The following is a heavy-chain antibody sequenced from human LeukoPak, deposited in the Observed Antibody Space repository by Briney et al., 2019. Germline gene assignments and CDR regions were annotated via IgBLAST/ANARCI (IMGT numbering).Heavy chain of an antibody. J-gene: IGHJ4*02. Sequence: GGSLRLSCAASGFTFSRYWMYWVRHAPGKGLVWVSRIKSDGSSRSYADSVKGRFTISRDNAKSTLYLQMNSLRVEDTAVYYCAKQLGYCSDGSCYFPYWGQGTLVTVSS. CDR1: GFTFSRYW. V-gene: IGHV3-74*01. CDR2: IKSDGSSR. CDR3: AKQLGYCSDGSCYFPY. D-gene: IGHD2-15*01.